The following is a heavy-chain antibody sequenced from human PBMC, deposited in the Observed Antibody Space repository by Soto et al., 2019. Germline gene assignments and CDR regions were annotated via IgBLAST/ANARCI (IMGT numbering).Heavy chain of an antibody. CDR3: ATRPGNYYDSSGPFDY. J-gene: IGHJ4*02. D-gene: IGHD3-22*01. Sequence: LRLSSAASGVTCSGYWVNWVRQATGKGLEWVANIKQDGSEKYYVDSVKGRFTISRGNAKNSLYLQMNSLRAEDTAVYYCATRPGNYYDSSGPFDYWGQGTLVTVSS. V-gene: IGHV3-7*01. CDR2: IKQDGSEK. CDR1: GVTCSGYW.